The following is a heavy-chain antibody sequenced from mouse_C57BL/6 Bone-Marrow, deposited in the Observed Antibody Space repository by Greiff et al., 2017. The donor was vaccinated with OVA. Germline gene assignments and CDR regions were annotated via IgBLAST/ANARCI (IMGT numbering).Heavy chain of an antibody. D-gene: IGHD2-2*01. Sequence: QVQLKQSGPELVKPGASVKISCKASGYAFSSSWMNWVKQRPGKGLEWIGRIYPGDGDTNYNGKFKGKATLTADKSSSTAYMQLSSLTSEDSAVYFCASMVTTDYFDYWGQGTTLTVSS. CDR3: ASMVTTDYFDY. CDR2: IYPGDGDT. CDR1: GYAFSSSW. V-gene: IGHV1-82*01. J-gene: IGHJ2*01.